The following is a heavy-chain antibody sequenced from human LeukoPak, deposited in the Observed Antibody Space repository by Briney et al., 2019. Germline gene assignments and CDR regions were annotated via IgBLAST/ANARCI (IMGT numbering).Heavy chain of an antibody. CDR2: IYYSGST. CDR1: GYSISSGYY. Sequence: PSETLSLTCTVSGYSISSGYYWGWIRQPPGKGLEWIGYIYYSGSTNYNPSLKSRVTISVDTSKNQFSLKLSSVTAADTAVYYCARVSWSPGTSYYYMDVWGKGTTVTVSS. J-gene: IGHJ6*03. CDR3: ARVSWSPGTSYYYMDV. V-gene: IGHV4-61*01. D-gene: IGHD1-1*01.